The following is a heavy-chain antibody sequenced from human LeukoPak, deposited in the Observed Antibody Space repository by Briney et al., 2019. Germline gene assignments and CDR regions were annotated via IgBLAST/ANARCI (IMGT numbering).Heavy chain of an antibody. CDR3: AKDRSPLYYTDAFDI. V-gene: IGHV3-9*03. D-gene: IGHD1-26*01. J-gene: IGHJ3*02. Sequence: PGRSLRLSCAASGFTFDDYAMHWVRQAPGKGLEWVSGISWNSGSIGYADSVKGRFTISRDNAKNSLYLQMNSLRAEDMALYYCAKDRSPLYYTDAFDIWGQGTMVTVSS. CDR1: GFTFDDYA. CDR2: ISWNSGSI.